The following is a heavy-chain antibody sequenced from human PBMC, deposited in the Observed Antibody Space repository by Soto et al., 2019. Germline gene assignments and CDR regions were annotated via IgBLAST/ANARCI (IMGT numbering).Heavy chain of an antibody. Sequence: QVQLQESGPGLVKPSQTLSLTCTVSGGSISSGGYYWSWIRQHPGQGLEWIGYIYYSGSTYYNPSLQSRVTISVDTSKNQFYQKLSYVTAADTAVYYCARIPFGELLQAYYSGMDVWGQGTTVTVSS. J-gene: IGHJ6*02. CDR1: GGSISSGGYY. V-gene: IGHV4-31*03. CDR3: ARIPFGELLQAYYSGMDV. CDR2: IYYSGST. D-gene: IGHD3-10*01.